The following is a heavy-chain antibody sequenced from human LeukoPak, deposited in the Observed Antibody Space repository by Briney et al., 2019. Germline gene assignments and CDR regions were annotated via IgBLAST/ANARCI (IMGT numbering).Heavy chain of an antibody. CDR1: GFTFSSCW. D-gene: IGHD3-22*01. CDR2: IKQDGSEK. J-gene: IGHJ3*02. CDR3: ARGPTYYYDSSGYTRDHLGAFDI. Sequence: GGSLRLSCAASGFTFSSCWMSWVRQAPGKGLEWVANIKQDGSEKYYVDSVKGRFTISRDNAKNSLYLQMNSLRDEDTAVYYCARGPTYYYDSSGYTRDHLGAFDIWGQGTMVTVSS. V-gene: IGHV3-7*01.